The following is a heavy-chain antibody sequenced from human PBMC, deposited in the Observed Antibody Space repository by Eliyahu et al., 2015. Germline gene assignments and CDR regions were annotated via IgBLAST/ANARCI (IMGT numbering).Heavy chain of an antibody. CDR1: GFTFSSSW. Sequence: EVQLVESGGGLVQPGGSLRLSCGASGFTFSSSWMSWVRQAPGKGLEWVANINQDGGEKNYMDSVKGRFTVSRDNAKNSLYLQMNSLRVEDTAVYYCSSGDSFDYWGQGTLVAVSS. D-gene: IGHD4-17*01. CDR2: INQDGGEK. V-gene: IGHV3-7*01. CDR3: SSGDSFDY. J-gene: IGHJ4*02.